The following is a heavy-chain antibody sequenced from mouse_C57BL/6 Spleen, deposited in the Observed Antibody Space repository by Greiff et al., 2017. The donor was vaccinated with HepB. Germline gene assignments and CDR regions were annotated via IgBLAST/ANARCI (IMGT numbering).Heavy chain of an antibody. CDR1: GFTFSSYA. CDR3: ARDNDYYGSSYGY. J-gene: IGHJ3*01. CDR2: ISDGGSYT. Sequence: EVQRVESGGGLVKPGGSLKLSCAASGFTFSSYAMSWVRQTPEKRLEWVATISDGGSYTYYPDNVKGRFTISRDNAKNNLYLQMSHLKSEDTAMYYCARDNDYYGSSYGYWGQGTLVTVSA. D-gene: IGHD1-1*01. V-gene: IGHV5-4*01.